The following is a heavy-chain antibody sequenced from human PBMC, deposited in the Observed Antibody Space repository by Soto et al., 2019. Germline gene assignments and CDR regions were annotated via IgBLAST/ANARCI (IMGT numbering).Heavy chain of an antibody. D-gene: IGHD4-17*01. CDR2: IYTSGST. V-gene: IGHV4-4*07. Sequence: PSETLSLTCTVSGGSISSYYWSWIRQPAGKGLEWIGRIYTSGSTNYNPSLKSRVTMSVDTSKNQFSLKLSSVTAADTAVYYCARDSRPDYGDRLRYYYYYGMDVWGRGTTVTVSS. J-gene: IGHJ6*02. CDR3: ARDSRPDYGDRLRYYYYYGMDV. CDR1: GGSISSYY.